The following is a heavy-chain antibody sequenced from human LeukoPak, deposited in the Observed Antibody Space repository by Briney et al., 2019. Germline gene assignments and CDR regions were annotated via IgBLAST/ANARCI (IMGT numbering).Heavy chain of an antibody. J-gene: IGHJ4*02. D-gene: IGHD3-9*01. CDR1: GGSISTYY. V-gene: IGHV4-4*07. Sequence: PSETLSLTCTVSGGSISTYYWNWIRQPAGKGLEWIGRIYTSGSTNYNPSLKSRVAISVDTSKNQFSLKLSSVTAADTAVYYCASGLRYFDLYYWGQGTLVTVSS. CDR3: ASGLRYFDLYY. CDR2: IYTSGST.